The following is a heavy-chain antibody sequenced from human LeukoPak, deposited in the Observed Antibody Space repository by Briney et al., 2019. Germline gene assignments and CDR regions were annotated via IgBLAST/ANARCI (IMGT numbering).Heavy chain of an antibody. CDR3: ARPPIVGANSYFDY. CDR1: GYTFTSHY. V-gene: IGHV1-46*01. D-gene: IGHD1-26*01. J-gene: IGHJ4*02. Sequence: ASVKVSCKASGYTFTSHYVHWVRQAPGQGLEWMGIINSSGGSASYAQKFQGRVTVTRDTSTSTVYMELSSLRSEDTAVYYCARPPIVGANSYFDYWGQGTLVTVSS. CDR2: INSSGGSA.